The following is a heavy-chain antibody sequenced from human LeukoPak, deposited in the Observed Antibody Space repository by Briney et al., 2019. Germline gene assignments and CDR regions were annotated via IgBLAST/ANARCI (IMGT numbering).Heavy chain of an antibody. CDR2: IYYSGST. CDR3: ASSSNDYYYYGMDV. Sequence: SDTLSLTCTVSGGSISSFYWSWIRQPPGKGLEWIGYIYYSGSTNYNPSLKSRVTISVDTSKNQLSLKLSSVTAADTAVYYCASSSNDYYYYGMDVWGQGTTVTVSS. J-gene: IGHJ6*02. CDR1: GGSISSFY. V-gene: IGHV4-59*01.